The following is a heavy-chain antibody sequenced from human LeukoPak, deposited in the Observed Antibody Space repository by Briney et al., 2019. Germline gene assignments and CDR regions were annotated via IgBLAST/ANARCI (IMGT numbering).Heavy chain of an antibody. J-gene: IGHJ5*02. CDR2: IYYSGST. CDR1: GGSISSYY. V-gene: IGHV4-59*01. D-gene: IGHD3-10*01. Sequence: PSETLSLTCTVSGGSISSYYWSWIRQPPGKGLEWIEYIYYSGSTNYNPSLKSRVTISVDTSKNQFSLKLSSVTAADTAVYYCARETLGSGSYYRTWGQGTLVTVSS. CDR3: ARETLGSGSYYRT.